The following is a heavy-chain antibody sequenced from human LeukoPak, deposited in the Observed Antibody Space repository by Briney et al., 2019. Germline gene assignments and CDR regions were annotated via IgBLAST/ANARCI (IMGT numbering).Heavy chain of an antibody. CDR1: GGSISSSSAY. CDR3: VSPRGFSYGYFDY. Sequence: SESLSLTCTVSGGSISSSSAYWGWIRQPPGKGLEWIGSIYYSKNTYYNPSLKRRVTISADTSKNQFSLTLGSVSATDTAVYYCVSPRGFSYGYFDYWGQGTLVTVSS. D-gene: IGHD5-18*01. V-gene: IGHV4-39*01. J-gene: IGHJ4*02. CDR2: IYYSKNT.